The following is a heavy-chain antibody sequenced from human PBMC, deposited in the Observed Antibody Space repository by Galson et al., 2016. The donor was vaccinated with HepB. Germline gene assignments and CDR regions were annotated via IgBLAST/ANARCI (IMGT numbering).Heavy chain of an antibody. D-gene: IGHD2-15*01. J-gene: IGHJ4*02. CDR1: GYTFGNYG. V-gene: IGHV1-18*01. Sequence: SVKVSCKASGYTFGNYGISWVRQAPGQGLEWMAWISAYNGNSNTDYAQKFQGRVSMTTDPSTSTAYMELTSLKSDDTAVDYCARVFCSGGSCSPPLGYWGQGTLVTVSS. CDR2: ISAYNGNSNT. CDR3: ARVFCSGGSCSPPLGY.